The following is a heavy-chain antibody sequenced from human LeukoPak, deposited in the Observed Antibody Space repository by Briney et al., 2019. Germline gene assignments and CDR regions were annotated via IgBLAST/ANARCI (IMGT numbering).Heavy chain of an antibody. CDR3: ATHDYYDSSGYYWRDY. Sequence: GGSLRLSCAASGFTFSDYNMRWIRQAPGKGLEWVSSISRSGSTKHYADSVKGRFTISRDNAKNSLFLQMNSLRAEDTAVYYCATHDYYDSSGYYWRDYWGQGTLVTVSS. CDR2: ISRSGSTK. V-gene: IGHV3-11*04. J-gene: IGHJ4*02. CDR1: GFTFSDYN. D-gene: IGHD3-22*01.